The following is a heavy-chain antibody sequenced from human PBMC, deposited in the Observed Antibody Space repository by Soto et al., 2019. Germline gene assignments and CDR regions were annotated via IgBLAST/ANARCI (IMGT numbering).Heavy chain of an antibody. Sequence: GGSLRLSCAASGFTFSSYAMSWVRQAPGKGLEWVSAISGSGGSTNYNPSLKSRVTISVDTSKNQFSLKLSSVTAADTAVYYCARNYGDYVYMDVWGKGTTVTVSS. J-gene: IGHJ6*03. D-gene: IGHD4-17*01. CDR2: ISGSGGST. CDR3: ARNYGDYVYMDV. V-gene: IGHV3-23*02. CDR1: GFTFSSYA.